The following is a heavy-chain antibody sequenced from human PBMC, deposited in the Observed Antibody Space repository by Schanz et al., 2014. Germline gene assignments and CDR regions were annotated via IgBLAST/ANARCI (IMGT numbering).Heavy chain of an antibody. Sequence: EVHLVESGGSLVQPGGSLRLSCVASGFSFSNYSMNWVRQAPGKGLEWVSSISSSSSYISYADSVKGRFTISRDNAKNSLYLQMNSLRAEDTAVYYCARDHQWLARYYMDVWGKGTPVTVSS. D-gene: IGHD6-19*01. CDR1: GFSFSNYS. CDR3: ARDHQWLARYYMDV. V-gene: IGHV3-48*01. CDR2: ISSSSSYI. J-gene: IGHJ6*03.